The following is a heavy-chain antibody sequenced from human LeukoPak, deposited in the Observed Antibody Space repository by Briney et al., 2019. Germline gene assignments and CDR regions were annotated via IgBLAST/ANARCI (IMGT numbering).Heavy chain of an antibody. J-gene: IGHJ6*04. CDR3: ARLKLVRGSYYYGMDV. D-gene: IGHD3-10*01. CDR1: GYRFTSYW. CDR2: IDPSDSYT. V-gene: IGHV5-10-1*01. Sequence: GESLQISCKGSGYRFTSYWISWVRQLPGKGLEWMGRIDPSDSYTNYSPSFQGHVTISADKSISTAYLQWSSLKASDTAMYYCARLKLVRGSYYYGMDVWGKGTTVTVSS.